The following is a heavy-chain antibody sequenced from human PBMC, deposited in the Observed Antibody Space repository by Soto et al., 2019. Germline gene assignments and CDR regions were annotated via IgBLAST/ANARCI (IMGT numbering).Heavy chain of an antibody. CDR2: INPHSGGT. J-gene: IGHJ6*02. CDR3: ARDRSTVFGVVINAGYYGMDV. D-gene: IGHD3-3*01. V-gene: IGHV1-2*02. CDR1: DDTFTDYY. Sequence: ASVKVSCKASDDTFTDYYIHWVRQAPGQGLEWMGWINPHSGGTKYVQEFQGRVTMTRDTSINTAYMEVSRLTSDDTAVYYCARDRSTVFGVVINAGYYGMDVWGQGTAVTVSS.